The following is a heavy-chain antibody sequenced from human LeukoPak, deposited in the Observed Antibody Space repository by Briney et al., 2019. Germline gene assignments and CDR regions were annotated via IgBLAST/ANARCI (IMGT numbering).Heavy chain of an antibody. D-gene: IGHD4-23*01. Sequence: GGSLRLSCAASGFTFSSYSMNWVRQAPGKGLEWVSSINSGTTYIYYADSVKGRFTISRDNAKNSLYLQMNSLRAEDTAVYYCARVGSVVIPGYYYGMDVWGQGTTVIVSS. V-gene: IGHV3-21*01. CDR3: ARVGSVVIPGYYYGMDV. J-gene: IGHJ6*02. CDR1: GFTFSSYS. CDR2: INSGTTYI.